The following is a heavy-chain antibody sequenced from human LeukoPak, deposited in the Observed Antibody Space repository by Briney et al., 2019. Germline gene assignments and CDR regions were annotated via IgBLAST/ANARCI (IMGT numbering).Heavy chain of an antibody. V-gene: IGHV4-34*01. CDR1: GQSFSGYY. J-gene: IGHJ5*02. CDR2: INHSGIT. D-gene: IGHD2-15*01. CDR3: ARAVIVVAAATQRNWFDP. Sequence: KPSETLSLTCAVYGQSFSGYYWTWIRQTPGKGLEWIGEINHSGITDYNPSLRSRVTISVDTSKNQFSLKLSSVTAADTAIYYCARAVIVVAAATQRNWFDPWGQGTLVTVSS.